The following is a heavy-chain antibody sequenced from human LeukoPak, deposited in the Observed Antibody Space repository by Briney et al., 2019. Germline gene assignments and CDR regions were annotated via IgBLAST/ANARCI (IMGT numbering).Heavy chain of an antibody. D-gene: IGHD3-10*01. CDR1: GGSISSYY. Sequence: PSETLSLTCTVSGGSISSYYWSWIRQPPGKGLEWIAYIYYSGSTNYNPSLKSRVTISVDTSKSQFSLKLNSVTAADTAVYYCARDKHGSGSAHTFDPWGQGTLVTVSS. J-gene: IGHJ5*02. V-gene: IGHV4-59*01. CDR2: IYYSGST. CDR3: ARDKHGSGSAHTFDP.